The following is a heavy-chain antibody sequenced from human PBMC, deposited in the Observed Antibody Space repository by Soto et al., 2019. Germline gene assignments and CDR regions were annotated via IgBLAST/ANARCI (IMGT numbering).Heavy chain of an antibody. CDR2: IIPIFGTA. CDR1: GGTSSSYA. D-gene: IGHD4-17*01. J-gene: IGHJ6*02. CDR3: ARGVTRGYYYGMDV. Sequence: GASVKASCTASGGTSSSYAISWVRQSPGQGLEWMGGIIPIFGTANYAQKFQGRVTITADESTSTAYMELSSLRSEHTAVYYCARGVTRGYYYGMDVWGQGTTVTVSS. V-gene: IGHV1-69*13.